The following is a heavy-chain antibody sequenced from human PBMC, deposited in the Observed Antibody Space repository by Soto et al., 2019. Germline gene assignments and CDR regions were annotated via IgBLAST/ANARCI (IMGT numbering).Heavy chain of an antibody. J-gene: IGHJ1*01. V-gene: IGHV3-23*01. D-gene: IGHD2-21*02. CDR3: ANRGDDMQFFPY. CDR1: GLTFSSNA. Sequence: EVQLLESGGGLVQPGGSLRLSCAASGLTFSSNAMSWVRQAPGKGLEWVSTISGNGRVTYYTDSVKGRFTISRDNSKNTVYRQMNSLRAEYTAVYCWANRGDDMQFFPYWGQGTLVTVSS. CDR2: ISGNGRVT.